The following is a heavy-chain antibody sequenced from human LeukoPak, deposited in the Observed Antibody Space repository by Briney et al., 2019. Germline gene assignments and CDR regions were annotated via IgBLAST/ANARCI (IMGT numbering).Heavy chain of an antibody. J-gene: IGHJ3*02. CDR1: GFTFDDYA. CDR2: ISWNSGSI. V-gene: IGHV3-9*03. D-gene: IGHD5-12*01. CDR3: AKDSGYDYLGVFDI. Sequence: TGRSLRLSCAASGFTFDDYAMHWVRQAPGKGLEGVSGISWNSGSIGYADSVKGRFTISRDNAKNSLYLQMNSLRAEDMALYYCAKDSGYDYLGVFDIWGQGTMVTVSS.